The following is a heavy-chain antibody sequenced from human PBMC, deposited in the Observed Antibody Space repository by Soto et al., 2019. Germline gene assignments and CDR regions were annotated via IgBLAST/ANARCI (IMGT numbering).Heavy chain of an antibody. J-gene: IGHJ4*02. Sequence: QVQLQESGPGLVKPSGTLSLTCAVSGISISTSNWWTWFRQPPGKGLEWLGEVFHSGSTTYNPSLEGRVSISVDKSKSQFSLDLTSVTAADTAVYYCAKSSEFKRFVASWGQGTLVTVSS. V-gene: IGHV4-4*02. D-gene: IGHD3-16*01. CDR2: VFHSGST. CDR1: GISISTSNW. CDR3: AKSSEFKRFVAS.